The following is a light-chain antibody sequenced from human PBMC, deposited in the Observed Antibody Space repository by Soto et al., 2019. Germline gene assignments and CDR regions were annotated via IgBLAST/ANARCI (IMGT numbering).Light chain of an antibody. Sequence: TQSPASLSLSAGVRATLSCRASQIISNYLIWYRQEPGQAPRLLIYDVSNRATGIPARFSGSGSGTDFTLTISSLEPEDFAVYYCQQRYNWPRTFGQGTKVDIK. CDR1: QIISNY. CDR2: DVS. CDR3: QQRYNWPRT. V-gene: IGKV3-11*01. J-gene: IGKJ1*01.